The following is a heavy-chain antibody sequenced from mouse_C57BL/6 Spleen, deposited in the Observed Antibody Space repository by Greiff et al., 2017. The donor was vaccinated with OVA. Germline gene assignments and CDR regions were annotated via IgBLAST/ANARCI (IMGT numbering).Heavy chain of an antibody. V-gene: IGHV5-9-1*02. CDR3: TRAGDYGYAMDY. J-gene: IGHJ4*01. CDR1: GFTFSSYA. Sequence: EVQRVESGEGLVKPGGSLKLSCAASGFTFSSYAMSWVRQTPEKRLEWVAYISSGGDYIYYADTVKGRFTISRDNARNTLYLQMSSLKSEDTAMYYCTRAGDYGYAMDYWGQGTSVSVSS. D-gene: IGHD2-4*01. CDR2: ISSGGDYI.